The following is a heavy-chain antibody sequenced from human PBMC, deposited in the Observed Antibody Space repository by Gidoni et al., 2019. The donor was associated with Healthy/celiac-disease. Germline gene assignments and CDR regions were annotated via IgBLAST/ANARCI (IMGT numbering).Heavy chain of an antibody. J-gene: IGHJ1*01. CDR3: ARGLSGVAVAGTEYFQH. CDR1: GYTFTGYY. Sequence: QVQLVQSGAEVKKPGASVQVSCKASGYTFTGYYMHWVRQAPGQGLEWMGWINPNSGGTNYAQKFQGRVTMTRDTSISTAYMELSRLRSDDTAVYYCARGLSGVAVAGTEYFQHWGQGTLVTVSS. CDR2: INPNSGGT. V-gene: IGHV1-2*02. D-gene: IGHD6-19*01.